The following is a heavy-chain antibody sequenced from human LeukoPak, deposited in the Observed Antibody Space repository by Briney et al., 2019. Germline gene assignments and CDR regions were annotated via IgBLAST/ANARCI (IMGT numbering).Heavy chain of an antibody. Sequence: SETLSLTCTVSLDSTTSNFWSWVRQSPGKGLEWIGSIYYSGSAYYNPSLKSRLTISVDTSKNQFSLKLNSVTAADTAVYYCARCISMVRGVIRPPDYWGQGTLVTVSS. CDR1: LDSTTSNF. J-gene: IGHJ4*02. V-gene: IGHV4-39*01. CDR2: IYYSGSA. D-gene: IGHD3-10*01. CDR3: ARCISMVRGVIRPPDY.